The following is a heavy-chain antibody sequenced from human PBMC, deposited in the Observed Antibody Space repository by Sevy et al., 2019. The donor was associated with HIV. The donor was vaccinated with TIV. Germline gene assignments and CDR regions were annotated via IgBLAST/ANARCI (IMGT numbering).Heavy chain of an antibody. CDR2: FDPEDGER. J-gene: IGHJ4*02. CDR3: ATTKDYYESSGCPFDY. Sequence: ASVKVSCKVSGYSLTGLSIHWVRQAPGKGLEWMGSFDPEDGERIYAQKLEGRVTMTEDTSADTAYMELNSLRFEDTAVYYCATTKDYYESSGCPFDYWGQGPLVTVSS. V-gene: IGHV1-24*01. CDR1: GYSLTGLS. D-gene: IGHD3-22*01.